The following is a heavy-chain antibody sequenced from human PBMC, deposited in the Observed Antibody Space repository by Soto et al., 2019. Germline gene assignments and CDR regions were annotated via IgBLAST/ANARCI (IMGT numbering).Heavy chain of an antibody. Sequence: SETLSLTCTVSGVSITSYYWSWILQPPGKGLEWIGFVYYSGSTNYNPSLKSRVTTSVDTSKSQFSPRLNSVTAADTAVYYCAIHGQLFGFDSWGQGALVTVSS. J-gene: IGHJ4*02. CDR1: GVSITSYY. CDR3: AIHGQLFGFDS. D-gene: IGHD6-6*01. V-gene: IGHV4-59*08. CDR2: VYYSGST.